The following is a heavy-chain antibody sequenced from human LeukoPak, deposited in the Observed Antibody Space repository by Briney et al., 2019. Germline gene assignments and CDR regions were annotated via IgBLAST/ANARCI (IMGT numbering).Heavy chain of an antibody. CDR3: ARQGIPESDAFDI. J-gene: IGHJ3*02. Sequence: PSETLSLTCAVYGGSFSGYYWSWIRQPPGKGLEWVGYIYYSGSTNYNPSLKSRVTISVDTSKNQFSLKLSSVTAADTAVYYCARQGIPESDAFDIWGQGTMVTVSS. CDR2: IYYSGST. CDR1: GGSFSGYY. V-gene: IGHV4-59*01. D-gene: IGHD2-21*01.